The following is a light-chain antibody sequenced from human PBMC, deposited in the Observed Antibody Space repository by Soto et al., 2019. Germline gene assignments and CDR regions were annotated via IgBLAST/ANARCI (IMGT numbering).Light chain of an antibody. J-gene: IGLJ1*01. CDR1: SSDVGGYNH. V-gene: IGLV2-14*01. Sequence: QSALTQPASVSGSPGQSITISCTGTSSDVGGYNHVSWYQIHPGKAPKLIIYEVTSRPSGVSYRFSGSKSGNSASLTISGLQAEDEADYYCCSYASSSSYVFAGGTKVTVL. CDR2: EVT. CDR3: CSYASSSSYV.